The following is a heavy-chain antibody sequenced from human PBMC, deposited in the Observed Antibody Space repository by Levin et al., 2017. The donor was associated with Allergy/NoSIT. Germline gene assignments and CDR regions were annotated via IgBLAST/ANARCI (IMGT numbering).Heavy chain of an antibody. CDR3: ARGFDASSCGSAIKY. CDR1: EFTFSNYL. D-gene: IGHD2-2*01. V-gene: IGHV3-7*01. Sequence: PGGSLRLSCAASEFTFSNYLMNWVRQAPGKGLEWVANIKEDGSKKYYVDSVKGRFTISRDNAKNSLYLQMTNLRADDTAVYYCARGFDASSCGSAIKYWGQGTLVTVSS. CDR2: IKEDGSKK. J-gene: IGHJ4*02.